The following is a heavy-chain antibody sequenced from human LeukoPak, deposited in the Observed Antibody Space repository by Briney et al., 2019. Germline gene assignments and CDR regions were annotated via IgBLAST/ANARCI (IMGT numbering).Heavy chain of an antibody. CDR2: IFYSGST. Sequence: SETLSLTCTVSGGSMNSYFWSWVRQPPGKGLEWIGYIFYSGSTTYNPSLKSRVTISVDTSKNQFSLKLNSVTAADTAVYYCARGADSSGYYSIFYFDYWGQGTLVTVSS. CDR3: ARGADSSGYYSIFYFDY. J-gene: IGHJ4*02. V-gene: IGHV4-59*01. CDR1: GGSMNSYF. D-gene: IGHD3-22*01.